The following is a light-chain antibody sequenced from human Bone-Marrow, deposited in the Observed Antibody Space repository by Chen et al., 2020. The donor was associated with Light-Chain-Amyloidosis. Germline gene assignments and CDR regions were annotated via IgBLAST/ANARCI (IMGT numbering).Light chain of an antibody. J-gene: IGLJ2*01. CDR1: DLPTKY. CDR2: RDT. Sequence: SYELTQPPSVSVSPGQTARITCSGDDLPTKYAYWYQQKPGQAPMLVIHRDTERPSGISERFSGSSSGTTATLTISGVQAEDEAEYHCQSADSSGTYEVIFGGGTKLTVL. V-gene: IGLV3-25*03. CDR3: QSADSSGTYEVI.